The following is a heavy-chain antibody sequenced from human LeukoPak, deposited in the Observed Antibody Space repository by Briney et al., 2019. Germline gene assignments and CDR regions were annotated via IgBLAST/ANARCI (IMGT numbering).Heavy chain of an antibody. D-gene: IGHD3-3*01. Sequence: GGSLRLSCAASGFTFRDYWMSWVRQAPGKGLEWVANIKTDGTEAYYVDSVKGRFNISRDNAKNSLCLQVNSLRTEDTAVYYCARDYDFWSGYFDWWGQGTRVTVSS. CDR1: GFTFRDYW. CDR3: ARDYDFWSGYFDW. V-gene: IGHV3-7*05. CDR2: IKTDGTEA. J-gene: IGHJ4*02.